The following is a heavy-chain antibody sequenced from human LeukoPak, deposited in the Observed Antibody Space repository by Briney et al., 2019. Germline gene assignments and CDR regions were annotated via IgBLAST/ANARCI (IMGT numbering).Heavy chain of an antibody. CDR3: ASLSIAARLGDY. CDR1: GFTFSSYA. V-gene: IGHV3-23*01. CDR2: VSGGGANT. Sequence: GGSLRLSCAASGFTFSSYAMGWVRQAPGKGLEWVSGVSGGGANTYYEDSVRGRFTISRDNSKNMVYLLMNSLRAEDTAVYYCASLSIAARLGDYWGQGTLVTVSS. D-gene: IGHD6-6*01. J-gene: IGHJ4*02.